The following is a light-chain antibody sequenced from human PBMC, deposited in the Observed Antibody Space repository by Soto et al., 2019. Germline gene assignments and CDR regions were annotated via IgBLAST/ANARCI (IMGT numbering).Light chain of an antibody. V-gene: IGLV2-11*01. CDR2: DVS. CDR1: SSDFGDYNY. J-gene: IGLJ1*01. Sequence: QSALTQPRSVSGSPGQSVTISCTGTSSDFGDYNYVSWYQQHPGKAPKVMIYDVSKRPSGVPDRFSGSKSGNTASLTISGLQAEDEADYFCSSYSISTAYLFGTGTKVTVL. CDR3: SSYSISTAYL.